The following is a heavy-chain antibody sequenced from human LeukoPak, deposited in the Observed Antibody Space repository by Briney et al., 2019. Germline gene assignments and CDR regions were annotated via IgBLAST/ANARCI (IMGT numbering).Heavy chain of an antibody. CDR1: GYTFSSYE. V-gene: IGHV1-8*01. CDR2: MNPNSGNT. J-gene: IGHJ5*02. D-gene: IGHD3-10*01. CDR3: VRLFVQEPSGWFDP. Sequence: ASVKVSCKTSGYTFSSYEINWVRQSPGQGLEWMGWMNPNSGNTAYAQKFQGRVTMTRDASIRTAYMELSSLRSADTAVYYCVRLFVQEPSGWFDPWGQGTLVTVS.